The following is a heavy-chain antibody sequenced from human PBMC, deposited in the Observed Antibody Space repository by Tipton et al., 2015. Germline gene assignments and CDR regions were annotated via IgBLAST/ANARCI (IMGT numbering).Heavy chain of an antibody. V-gene: IGHV3-30*01. CDR3: ARDGKVAALDF. CDR1: GFTLSTYA. CDR2: ISYDGSDK. Sequence: SLRLSCAASGFTLSTYAMHWVRQAPGKGLEWVALISYDGSDKYYADSVKGRFTISRDSSENTLYLQMNSPRAEDTAVYYCARDGKVAALDFWGQGTLATVSS. D-gene: IGHD2-15*01. J-gene: IGHJ4*02.